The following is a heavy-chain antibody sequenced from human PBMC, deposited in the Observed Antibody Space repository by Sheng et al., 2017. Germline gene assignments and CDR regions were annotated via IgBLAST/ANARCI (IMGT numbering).Heavy chain of an antibody. CDR2: IGSSSSYI. J-gene: IGHJ6*03. CDR1: GFTFSSYS. CDR3: ARDRSGPPAPTSTYYMDV. V-gene: IGHV3-21*01. Sequence: EVQLVESGGGLVKPGGSLRLSCVASGFTFSSYSMNWVRQAPGKGLEWVSSIGSSSSYIYYADSMQGRFTISRDNAKNSLYLQMNSLRAEDTAVYYCARDRSGPPAPTSTYYMDVWGQGTTVTVSS. D-gene: IGHD2-2*01.